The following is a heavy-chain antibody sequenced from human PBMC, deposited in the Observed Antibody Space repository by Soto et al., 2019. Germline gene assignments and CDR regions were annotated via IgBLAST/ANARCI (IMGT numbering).Heavy chain of an antibody. Sequence: GESLKISCKGSGYSFTSYWIGWVRQMPGKGLECMGIIYPGDSDTRYSPSFQGQVTISADKSISTAYLQWSSLKASDTAMYYRARLRSSSWYPMPRENWFDPWGQGTLVTVSS. CDR2: IYPGDSDT. CDR3: ARLRSSSWYPMPRENWFDP. V-gene: IGHV5-51*01. J-gene: IGHJ5*02. D-gene: IGHD6-13*01. CDR1: GYSFTSYW.